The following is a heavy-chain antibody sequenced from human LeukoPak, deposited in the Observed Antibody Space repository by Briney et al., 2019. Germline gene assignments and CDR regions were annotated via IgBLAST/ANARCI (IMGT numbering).Heavy chain of an antibody. J-gene: IGHJ3*02. Sequence: ASVKVSCKASGYTFTSYDINWVRQATGQGLEWMGWMNPNSGNTGYAQKFQGRVTMTRNTSISTAYMELSSLRSEDTAVYYCAKNGEYDYYDRSGYYYRFDAFDIWGQGTMVTGSS. D-gene: IGHD3-22*01. CDR1: GYTFTSYD. CDR3: AKNGEYDYYDRSGYYYRFDAFDI. CDR2: MNPNSGNT. V-gene: IGHV1-8*02.